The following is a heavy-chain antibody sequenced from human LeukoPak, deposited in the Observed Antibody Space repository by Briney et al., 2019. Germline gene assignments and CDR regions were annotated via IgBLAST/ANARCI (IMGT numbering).Heavy chain of an antibody. J-gene: IGHJ4*02. Sequence: GGSLRLSCAASGFTFSGYTMSWVRRAPGKGLEWVSAVSGSGDKTYYADSVKGRFTISRDNSKGTLYLQMNSLGAEDTALYYCARDFYDSSGYYYDYWGQGTLVTVSS. CDR3: ARDFYDSSGYYYDY. D-gene: IGHD3-22*01. V-gene: IGHV3-23*01. CDR2: VSGSGDKT. CDR1: GFTFSGYT.